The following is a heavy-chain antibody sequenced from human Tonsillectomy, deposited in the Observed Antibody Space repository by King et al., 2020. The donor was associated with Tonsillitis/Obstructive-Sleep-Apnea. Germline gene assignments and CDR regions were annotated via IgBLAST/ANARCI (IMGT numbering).Heavy chain of an antibody. V-gene: IGHV3-30*04. D-gene: IGHD3-22*01. J-gene: IGHJ3*02. CDR3: ARECIYDSSGYGDAFDI. CDR1: GFTFSSYA. CDR2: ISYDGSNK. Sequence: VQLVESGGGVVQPGRSLRLSCAASGFTFSSYAIHWVRQAPGKGLEWVAVISYDGSNKYYADSVKGRFTISRDNSKNTLDLQMNSLRAEDTAVYYCARECIYDSSGYGDAFDIWGQGTMVTVSS.